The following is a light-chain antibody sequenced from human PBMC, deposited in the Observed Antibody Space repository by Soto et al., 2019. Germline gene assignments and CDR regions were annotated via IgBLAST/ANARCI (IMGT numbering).Light chain of an antibody. CDR2: DVS. CDR3: SSYTGISTYV. CDR1: SSDVGGFNY. Sequence: QSVLTQPASVSGSPGQSITISCTGTSSDVGGFNYVSWYQQHPGKAPKLMIYDVSNRPLGVSNRFSGSKSGNTASLTISGLQAEDEADYYCSSYTGISTYVFGTGTKVTVL. J-gene: IGLJ1*01. V-gene: IGLV2-14*01.